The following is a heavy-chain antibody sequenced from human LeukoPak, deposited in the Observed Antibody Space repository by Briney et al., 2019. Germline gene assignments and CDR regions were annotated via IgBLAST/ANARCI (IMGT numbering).Heavy chain of an antibody. V-gene: IGHV3-33*01. CDR1: GFNFFTYG. D-gene: IGHD3-10*01. Sequence: GGSLRLSCAASGFNFFTYGMHWVRQAPRKGLEWVAVIWYDGSNKYYADSVNGRFIISRDNTKSTLSLQMNSLRAEDTALYYCARVIRGFGGLDYWGQGTLVTVSS. CDR3: ARVIRGFGGLDY. J-gene: IGHJ4*02. CDR2: IWYDGSNK.